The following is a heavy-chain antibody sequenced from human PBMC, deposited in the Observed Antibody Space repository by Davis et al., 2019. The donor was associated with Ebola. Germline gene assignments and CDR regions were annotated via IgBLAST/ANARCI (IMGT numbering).Heavy chain of an antibody. Sequence: GGSLRLSCAASGFTFSSYWMSWVRQAPGKGLEWVAVISYDGSNKYYADSVKGRFTISRDNSKNTLYLQMNSLRAEDTAVYYCAKDKYSYGLRDNWFDPWGQGTLVTVSS. J-gene: IGHJ5*02. V-gene: IGHV3-30*18. CDR3: AKDKYSYGLRDNWFDP. CDR1: GFTFSSYW. D-gene: IGHD5-18*01. CDR2: ISYDGSNK.